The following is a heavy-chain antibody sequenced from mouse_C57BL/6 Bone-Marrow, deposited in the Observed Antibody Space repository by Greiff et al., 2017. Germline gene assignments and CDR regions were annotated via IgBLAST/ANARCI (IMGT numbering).Heavy chain of an antibody. CDR2: IHPNSGRT. Sequence: QVQLQQPGAELVKPGASVKLSCKASGYTFTSYWMHWVKQRPGQGLEWIGMIHPNSGRTNYNKKFKSKATLAVDKSASTANIQHSSLTSEDSAVFYCASPYYYGSSFDVWGTGTAVTVSS. CDR3: ASPYYYGSSFDV. CDR1: GYTFTSYW. D-gene: IGHD1-1*01. V-gene: IGHV1-64*01. J-gene: IGHJ1*03.